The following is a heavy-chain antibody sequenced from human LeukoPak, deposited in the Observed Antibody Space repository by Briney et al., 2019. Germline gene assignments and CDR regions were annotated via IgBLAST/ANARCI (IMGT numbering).Heavy chain of an antibody. CDR2: THHNGQT. CDR3: ARGGNYLFDY. CDR1: SGSLSIGSW. J-gene: IGHJ4*02. V-gene: IGHV4-4*02. D-gene: IGHD1-26*01. Sequence: SGTLSLICAVSSGSLSIGSWWSWVRQPPGKGLEWIGETHHNGQTNYNPSLKTRVPISVDKSKNQFSLELNSVTAADTAVYYCARGGNYLFDYWGQGTLVTVSS.